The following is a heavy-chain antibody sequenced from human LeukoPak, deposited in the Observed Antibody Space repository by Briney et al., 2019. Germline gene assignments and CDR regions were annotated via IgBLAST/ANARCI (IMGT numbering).Heavy chain of an antibody. D-gene: IGHD2-2*01. CDR2: ISGSGGST. CDR3: AKYESVVPAALNYYYYYYMDV. CDR1: GFTFSSYA. Sequence: GGSRRLSCAASGFTFSSYAMSWVRQAPGKGLEWVSAISGSGGSTYYADSVKGRFTISRDNSKNTLYLQMNSLRAEDTAVYYCAKYESVVPAALNYYYYYYMDVWGKGTTVTVSS. V-gene: IGHV3-23*01. J-gene: IGHJ6*03.